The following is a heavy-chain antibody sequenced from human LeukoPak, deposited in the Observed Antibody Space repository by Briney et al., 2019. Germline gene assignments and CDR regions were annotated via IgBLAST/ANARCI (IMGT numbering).Heavy chain of an antibody. J-gene: IGHJ4*02. V-gene: IGHV1-69*04. Sequence: ASVKVSCKASGGTFISYAISWVRQAPGQGLEWMGRIIPILGIANYAQKFQGRVTITADKSTSTAYMELSSLRSEDTAVYYCTRTCYYDSSGYYWGQGTLVTVSS. CDR3: TRTCYYDSSGYY. D-gene: IGHD3-22*01. CDR1: GGTFISYA. CDR2: IIPILGIA.